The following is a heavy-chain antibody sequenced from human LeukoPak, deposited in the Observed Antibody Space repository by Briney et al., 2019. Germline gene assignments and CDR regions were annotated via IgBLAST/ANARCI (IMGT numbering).Heavy chain of an antibody. J-gene: IGHJ4*02. CDR3: ARVQTSIAAVYNY. CDR1: GYTFTGYY. D-gene: IGHD6-13*01. Sequence: ASVKVSCKASGYTFTGYYMHWVRQAPGQGLEWMGWINPNSGGTNYAQKFQGRVTMTRDTSISTAYMELSSLRSEDTAVYYCARVQTSIAAVYNYWGQGTLVTVSS. V-gene: IGHV1-2*02. CDR2: INPNSGGT.